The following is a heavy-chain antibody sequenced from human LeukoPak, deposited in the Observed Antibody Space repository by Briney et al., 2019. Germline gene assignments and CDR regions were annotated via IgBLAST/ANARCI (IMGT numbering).Heavy chain of an antibody. J-gene: IGHJ3*02. V-gene: IGHV1-58*01. D-gene: IGHD5-18*01. CDR1: GFSFTNSA. CDR2: IVVGSGNT. CDR3: AAGYIGGAMVTNAFDI. Sequence: ASVKVSCKASGFSFTNSAVQWVRQARGQGLEWIGWIVVGSGNTIYVQKFQERVTITRDVSTSTAYMELSSLRSEDTAVYYCAAGYIGGAMVTNAFDIWGQGTMVTVSS.